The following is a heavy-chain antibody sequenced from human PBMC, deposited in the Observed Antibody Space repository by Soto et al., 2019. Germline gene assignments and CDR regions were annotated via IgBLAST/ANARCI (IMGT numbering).Heavy chain of an antibody. CDR1: GGSISNYY. Sequence: PSETLSLTCTVSGGSISNYYWSWSRQPPGKGLEWIGYIYYSGSTNYNPSLKSRVTISVDTSKNQFSLKLSSVTAADTAVYYCASSYYDILTGYSQYYYYYGMDVWGQGTTVTVSS. D-gene: IGHD3-9*01. J-gene: IGHJ6*02. V-gene: IGHV4-59*01. CDR3: ASSYYDILTGYSQYYYYYGMDV. CDR2: IYYSGST.